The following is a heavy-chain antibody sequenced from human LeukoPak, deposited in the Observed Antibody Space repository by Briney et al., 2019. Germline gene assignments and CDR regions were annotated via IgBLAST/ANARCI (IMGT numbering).Heavy chain of an antibody. V-gene: IGHV4-4*09. CDR3: ARLGYSSSWGTFDY. Sequence: SETLSLTCTVSGGSISSYYWSWIRQPPGKGLEWIGYIYTSGSTNYNPSLKSRVTISVDTSKNQFSLKLSSVTAADTAVYYCARLGYSSSWGTFDYWGQGTLVTVPS. J-gene: IGHJ4*02. D-gene: IGHD6-13*01. CDR1: GGSISSYY. CDR2: IYTSGST.